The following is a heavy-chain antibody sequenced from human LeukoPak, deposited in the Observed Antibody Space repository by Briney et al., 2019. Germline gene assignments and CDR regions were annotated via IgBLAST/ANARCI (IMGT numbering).Heavy chain of an antibody. V-gene: IGHV4-59*08. CDR2: TYYSGST. Sequence: SETLSLTCTVSGGSISSYYWSWIRQPPGKGLEWIGYTYYSGSTNYNPSLKSRVTISVDTSKNQFSLKLSSVTAADTAVYYCASTYYDILTGYFGLDYWGQGTLVTVSS. CDR3: ASTYYDILTGYFGLDY. D-gene: IGHD3-9*01. CDR1: GGSISSYY. J-gene: IGHJ4*02.